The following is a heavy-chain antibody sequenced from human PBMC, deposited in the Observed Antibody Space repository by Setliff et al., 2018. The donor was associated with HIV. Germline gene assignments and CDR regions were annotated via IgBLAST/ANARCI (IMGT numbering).Heavy chain of an antibody. J-gene: IGHJ4*02. CDR1: GDTFTSYY. D-gene: IGHD6-6*01. CDR2: ISPSGAST. Sequence: ASVKVSCKASGDTFTSYYMHWVRRAPGQGLEWMGMISPSGASTKYAQRLQGSVTLTRDTSSSTVYVELSSLRSDDTAVYYCAREAEQGERSSSWYFDYWGQGTLVTVSS. V-gene: IGHV1-46*01. CDR3: AREAEQGERSSSWYFDY.